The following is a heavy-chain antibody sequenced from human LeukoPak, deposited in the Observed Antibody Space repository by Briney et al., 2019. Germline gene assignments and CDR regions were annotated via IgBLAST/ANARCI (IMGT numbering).Heavy chain of an antibody. J-gene: IGHJ4*02. CDR1: GFTFSSYG. CDR2: IETGGAST. V-gene: IGHV3-23*01. D-gene: IGHD3-22*01. CDR3: AKDGPTYYYDSSGYYYFGY. Sequence: GGSLRLSCAASGFTFSSYGMSWVRQAPGKGLEWVSAIETGGASTYYADSVKGRFSISRDNSKNTLYLQMNSLRAEDTAVYYCAKDGPTYYYDSSGYYYFGYRGQGTLVTVSS.